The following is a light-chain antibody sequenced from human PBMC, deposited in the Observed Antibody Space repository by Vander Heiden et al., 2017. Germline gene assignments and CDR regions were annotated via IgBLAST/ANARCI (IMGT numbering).Light chain of an antibody. CDR3: HRYGTSRNT. CDR2: GAS. V-gene: IGKV3-20*01. Sequence: EIVLTQSPGTLSLSPGERATLSCRASQSVSSSYLAWYQQKPGQAPRPLIYGASSRATGIPDRFSGSGSGTDFTLTMSRLDPEAFAVYYCHRYGTSRNTFGGGTKVEIK. J-gene: IGKJ4*01. CDR1: QSVSSSY.